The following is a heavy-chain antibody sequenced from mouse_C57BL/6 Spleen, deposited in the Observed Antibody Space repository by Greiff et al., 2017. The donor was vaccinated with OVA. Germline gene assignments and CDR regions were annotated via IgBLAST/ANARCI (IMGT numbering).Heavy chain of an antibody. CDR2: ISYDGSN. CDR1: GYSITSGYY. J-gene: IGHJ3*01. CDR3: ARWGGGVFAY. V-gene: IGHV3-6*01. Sequence: EVKLMESGPGLVKPSQSLSLTCSVTGYSITSGYYWNWIRQFPGNKLEWMGYISYDGSNNYNPSLKNRISITRYTSKNQFFLKLNSVTTEDTATYYCARWGGGVFAYWGQGTLVTVSA.